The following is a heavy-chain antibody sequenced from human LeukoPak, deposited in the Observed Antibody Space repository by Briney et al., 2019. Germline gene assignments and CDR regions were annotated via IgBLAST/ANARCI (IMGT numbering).Heavy chain of an antibody. CDR3: ARDSPGGYYSQPEGYFDY. V-gene: IGHV1-46*01. CDR2: INPSGGST. D-gene: IGHD2/OR15-2a*01. Sequence: ASVKVSCKASGYTFTSHYMHWVRQAPGQGLEWMGIINPSGGSTSYAQKFQGRVTMTRDTSTSTVYMELSSLRSEDTAVYYCARDSPGGYYSQPEGYFDYWGQGTLVTVSS. J-gene: IGHJ4*02. CDR1: GYTFTSHY.